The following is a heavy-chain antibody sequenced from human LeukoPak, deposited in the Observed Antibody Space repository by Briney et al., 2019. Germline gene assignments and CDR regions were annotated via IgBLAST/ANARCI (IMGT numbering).Heavy chain of an antibody. V-gene: IGHV3-23*01. D-gene: IGHD3-10*01. CDR3: AKGPNFGSWRAVDY. Sequence: GESLTLSCAASDSSFRRHDMSWVRQTLEKGLEWVSSIAADGASFYADSVRGRFTITRDNSQNILYLQMNSLRADDTAMYYCAKGPNFGSWRAVDYWGQGRLVTVSS. CDR1: DSSFRRHD. CDR2: IAADGAS. J-gene: IGHJ4*02.